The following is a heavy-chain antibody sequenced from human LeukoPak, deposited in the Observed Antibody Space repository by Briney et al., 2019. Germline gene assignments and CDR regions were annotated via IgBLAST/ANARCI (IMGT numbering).Heavy chain of an antibody. J-gene: IGHJ5*02. D-gene: IGHD4-17*01. CDR3: ARQGYGDSNWFDP. CDR1: GYSFTSYW. V-gene: IGHV5-51*01. CDR2: IYPGDSET. Sequence: GESLKISCKDSGYSFTSYWIGWVRQMPGKGLEWMGIIYPGDSETRYSPSFQGQFTISADKSISTAYLQWSSLKASDTAMYYCARQGYGDSNWFDPWGQGTLVIVSS.